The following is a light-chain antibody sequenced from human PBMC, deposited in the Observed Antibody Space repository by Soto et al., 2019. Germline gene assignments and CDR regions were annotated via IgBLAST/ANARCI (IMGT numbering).Light chain of an antibody. Sequence: QSVLTQPPSVSGAPGQRVTISCTGSSSNIGAGYGVHWYQHLPGTAPKLLIYGNNNRPSGVPDRFSASKSGPSASLAITGLRADDEADYYCQSYDSSLSAPYVFGTGTKVTVL. CDR1: SSNIGAGYG. J-gene: IGLJ1*01. CDR3: QSYDSSLSAPYV. CDR2: GNN. V-gene: IGLV1-40*01.